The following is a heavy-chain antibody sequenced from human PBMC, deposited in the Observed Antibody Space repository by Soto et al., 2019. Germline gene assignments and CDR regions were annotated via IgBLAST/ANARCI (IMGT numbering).Heavy chain of an antibody. CDR1: ADTFNSYS. J-gene: IGHJ5*02. V-gene: IGHV1-69*01. Sequence: QVQLGQSGAEVKKPGSSVKVSCKASADTFNSYSLSWLRQAPGQRLEWMGGITPVFGTADYAQSFEDRLTITADDSTSTVYMELSSLRSADTAVYYCARSLEGTTVTNWFDPWGQGALVTFSS. D-gene: IGHD4-17*01. CDR2: ITPVFGTA. CDR3: ARSLEGTTVTNWFDP.